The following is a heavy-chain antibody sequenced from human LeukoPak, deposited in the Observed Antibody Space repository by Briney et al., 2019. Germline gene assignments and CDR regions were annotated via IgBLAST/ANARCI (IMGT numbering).Heavy chain of an antibody. CDR2: IYYSGST. V-gene: IGHV4-59*01. CDR1: GGSISSYY. Sequence: KPSETLSLTCTVSGGSISSYYWSWIRQPPGKGLEWIGYIYYSGSTNYNPSLKSRVTISVDTSKNQFSLKLSSVTAADTAVYYCARVSGYSSSWGSFYYYYYYMDVWGKGTTVTVSS. J-gene: IGHJ6*03. D-gene: IGHD6-6*01. CDR3: ARVSGYSSSWGSFYYYYYYMDV.